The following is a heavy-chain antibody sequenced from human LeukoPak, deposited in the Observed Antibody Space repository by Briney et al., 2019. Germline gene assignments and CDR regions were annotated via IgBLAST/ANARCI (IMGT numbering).Heavy chain of an antibody. D-gene: IGHD2-2*01. Sequence: SETLSLTCAVYGGSFSGYYWSWIRQPPGKGLEWNGEINHSGSTNYNPSLKSRVTISVDTSKNQFSLKLSSVTAADTAVYYCARTRKIVVVPAANYHFDYWGQGTLVTVSS. J-gene: IGHJ4*02. CDR2: INHSGST. V-gene: IGHV4-34*01. CDR1: GGSFSGYY. CDR3: ARTRKIVVVPAANYHFDY.